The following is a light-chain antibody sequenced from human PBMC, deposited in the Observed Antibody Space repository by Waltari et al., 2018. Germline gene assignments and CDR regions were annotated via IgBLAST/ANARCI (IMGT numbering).Light chain of an antibody. CDR1: SNDVGCYNS. CDR3: SSQTSNDVVL. V-gene: IGLV2-14*01. J-gene: IGLJ2*01. Sequence: QSALTQPASVSGSPGQSVTIFCAVSSNDVGCYNSVLWYQEHPGQAPRVIIYDVSDRPSGVSDRFSGSKSGNTASLTIAGLQAEDEADYYCSSQTSNDVVLFGGGTKLTVL. CDR2: DVS.